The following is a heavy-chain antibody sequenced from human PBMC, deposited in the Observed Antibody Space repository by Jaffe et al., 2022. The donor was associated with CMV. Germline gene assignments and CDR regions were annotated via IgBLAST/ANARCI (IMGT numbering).Heavy chain of an antibody. Sequence: QVQLQESGPGLVKPSGTLSLTCAVSGGSISSSNWWSWVRQPPGKGLEWIGEIYHSGSTNYNPSLKSRVTISVDKSKNQFSLKLSSVTAADTAVYYCARIGAWFGELTAPYYFDYWGQGTLVTVSS. CDR2: IYHSGST. CDR1: GGSISSSNW. D-gene: IGHD3-10*01. V-gene: IGHV4-4*02. CDR3: ARIGAWFGELTAPYYFDY. J-gene: IGHJ4*02.